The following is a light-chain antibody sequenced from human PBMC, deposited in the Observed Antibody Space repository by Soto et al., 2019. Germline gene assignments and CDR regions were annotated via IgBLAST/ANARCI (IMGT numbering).Light chain of an antibody. J-gene: IGLJ1*01. CDR3: NSYTTSRTPSYV. Sequence: QSALTQPPSVSGSPGQSITISCTGTSSDVGRYNYVSWYQQHPGEAPKLIIYDVSNRPSGVSNRFSGFKSGNTASLTISGLQAEDEADYYCNSYTTSRTPSYVFGTGTKVTVL. CDR1: SSDVGRYNY. V-gene: IGLV2-14*03. CDR2: DVS.